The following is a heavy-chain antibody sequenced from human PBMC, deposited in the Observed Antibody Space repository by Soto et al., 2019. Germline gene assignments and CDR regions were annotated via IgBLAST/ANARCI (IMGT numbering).Heavy chain of an antibody. CDR3: TRDSYDSSGYYYDFFDY. CDR2: IKVDGSEK. V-gene: IGHV3-7*01. CDR1: GFTFSSHW. Sequence: GGSLRLSCAASGFTFSSHWMSWVRQAPGKGLEWVANIKVDGSEKYYVDSVRGRFSISRDNAKDSLYLQMNSLRAEDTAVYYCTRDSYDSSGYYYDFFDYWGQGTLVTVSS. J-gene: IGHJ4*02. D-gene: IGHD3-22*01.